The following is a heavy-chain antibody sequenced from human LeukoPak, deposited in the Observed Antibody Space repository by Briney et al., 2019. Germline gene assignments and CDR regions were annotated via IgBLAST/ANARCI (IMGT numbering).Heavy chain of an antibody. D-gene: IGHD3-22*01. CDR2: ISGSGGST. CDR3: AKLPYLVVKGGYYFDY. Sequence: PGGSLRLSRAASGFTFSSYGMSWVRQAPGKGLEWVSAISGSGGSTYYADSVKGRFTISRDNSKNTLYLQMNSLRAEDTAVYYCAKLPYLVVKGGYYFDYWGQGTLVTVSS. J-gene: IGHJ4*02. V-gene: IGHV3-23*01. CDR1: GFTFSSYG.